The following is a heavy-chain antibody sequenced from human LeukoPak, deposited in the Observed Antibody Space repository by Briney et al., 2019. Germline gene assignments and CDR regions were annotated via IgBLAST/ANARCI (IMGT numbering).Heavy chain of an antibody. Sequence: GGSLRLSCAASGFTFSRYNMNWVRRAPGKGLEWVSSISGSSSYIYYADSVKGRFTISRDNSRNTVYLQMNSLRAEDTAVYYCANDLGWIQLNLGRGQGTLVTVSS. CDR1: GFTFSRYN. V-gene: IGHV3-21*04. D-gene: IGHD5-18*01. J-gene: IGHJ4*02. CDR3: ANDLGWIQLNLG. CDR2: ISGSSSYI.